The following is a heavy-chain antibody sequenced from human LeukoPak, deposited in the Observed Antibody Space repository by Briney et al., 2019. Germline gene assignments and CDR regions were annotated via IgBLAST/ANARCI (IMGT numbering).Heavy chain of an antibody. CDR2: ISSDGSNK. J-gene: IGHJ6*03. V-gene: IGHV3-30-3*01. CDR3: AKDPTPPGYCSSTSCYPYYYYMDV. Sequence: GGSLRLSCAASGFTFSSYDMHWVRQAPGKGLEWVTLISSDGSNKLYADSVKGRFTFSRDNSKNTLYLQMNSLRAEDTAVYYCAKDPTPPGYCSSTSCYPYYYYMDVWGKGTTVTVSS. CDR1: GFTFSSYD. D-gene: IGHD2-2*01.